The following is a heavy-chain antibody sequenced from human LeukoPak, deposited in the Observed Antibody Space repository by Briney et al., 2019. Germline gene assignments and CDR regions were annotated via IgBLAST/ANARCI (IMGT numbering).Heavy chain of an antibody. CDR3: AADGGPVFEY. CDR1: RFTFSNYW. CDR2: IKQDGSGK. D-gene: IGHD3-16*01. Sequence: GGSLRLSCAASRFTFSNYWMSWVRQAPGKGLEWVANIKQDGSGKYYVDSVKGRFTISRDNAKNSLYLQMNSLRAEDTAVYYCAADGGPVFEYWGQGILDTVSS. J-gene: IGHJ4*02. V-gene: IGHV3-7*02.